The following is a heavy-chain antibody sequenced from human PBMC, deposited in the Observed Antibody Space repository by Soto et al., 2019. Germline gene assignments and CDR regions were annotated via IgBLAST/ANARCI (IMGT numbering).Heavy chain of an antibody. V-gene: IGHV1-69*01. CDR3: AGVGIAAAGTTTGDYGMDV. J-gene: IGHJ6*02. CDR1: GGTFSSYA. Sequence: QVQLVQSGAEVKKPGSSVKVSCKASGGTFSSYAISWVRQAPGQGLEWMGGIIPIFGTANYAQKFQGRVTITADESTSTAYMELSSLRPEDTAVYYCAGVGIAAAGTTTGDYGMDVWGQGTTVTVSS. CDR2: IIPIFGTA. D-gene: IGHD6-13*01.